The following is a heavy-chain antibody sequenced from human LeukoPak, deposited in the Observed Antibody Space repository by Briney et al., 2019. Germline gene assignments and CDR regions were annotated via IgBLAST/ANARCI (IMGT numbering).Heavy chain of an antibody. V-gene: IGHV3-74*01. Sequence: GGSLRLSCAASGFTFSSYWMHWVRQAPGKGLVWVSRINSDGSSTSYADSVKGRFTISRDNAKSTLYLQMNSLRAEDTAVYYCARGSSGWYELAYFDYWGQGTLVTVSS. CDR2: INSDGSST. J-gene: IGHJ4*02. D-gene: IGHD6-19*01. CDR1: GFTFSSYW. CDR3: ARGSSGWYELAYFDY.